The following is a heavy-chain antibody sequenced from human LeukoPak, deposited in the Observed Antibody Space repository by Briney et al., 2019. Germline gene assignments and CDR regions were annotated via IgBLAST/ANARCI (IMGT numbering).Heavy chain of an antibody. Sequence: GGSLRLSCAASGFTFSDYRMNWVRQAPGKGLEWVSSISSSGSKIFYADSVQGRFTISRDNAKNSLYLQMDSLRAEDTAVYFCASRPPNGVNFAPFDYWGQGTLVTVSS. CDR2: ISSSGSKI. D-gene: IGHD4-17*01. CDR3: ASRPPNGVNFAPFDY. V-gene: IGHV3-21*01. CDR1: GFTFSDYR. J-gene: IGHJ4*02.